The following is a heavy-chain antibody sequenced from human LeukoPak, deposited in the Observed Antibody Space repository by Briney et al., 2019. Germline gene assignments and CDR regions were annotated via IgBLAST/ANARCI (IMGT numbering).Heavy chain of an antibody. CDR2: ISGSGGST. Sequence: PGGSLRLSCAASGFTFSSYAMSWVRQAPGKGLEWVSAISGSGGSTYYADSVKGRFTISRDNSKNTLYLQMNSLRAEDTAVYYCAKGGTLVPRYYYYGMDVWGQGTTVTVSS. CDR1: GFTFSSYA. J-gene: IGHJ6*02. V-gene: IGHV3-23*01. CDR3: AKGGTLVPRYYYYGMDV. D-gene: IGHD6-13*01.